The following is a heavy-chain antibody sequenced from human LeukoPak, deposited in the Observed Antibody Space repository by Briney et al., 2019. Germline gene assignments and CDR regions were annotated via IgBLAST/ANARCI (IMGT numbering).Heavy chain of an antibody. CDR1: GFTFSSYA. V-gene: IGHV3-30-3*01. J-gene: IGHJ4*02. D-gene: IGHD5-18*01. CDR2: ISYDGSNK. CDR3: ARKSGYSYGYLDY. Sequence: GGSLRLSCAASGFTFSSYAMHWVRQAPGKGLEWVAVISYDGSNKYYADPVKGRFTISRDNSKNTLYLQMNSLRAEDTAVYYCARKSGYSYGYLDYWGQGTLVTVSS.